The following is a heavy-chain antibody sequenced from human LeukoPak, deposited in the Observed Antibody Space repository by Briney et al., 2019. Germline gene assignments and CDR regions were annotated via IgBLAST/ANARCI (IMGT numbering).Heavy chain of an antibody. V-gene: IGHV4-34*01. J-gene: IGHJ4*02. Sequence: SGTLSLACAVYGGSFSSYYWSWIRHPPGKGLEWIGEINHSGSTNYNPSLKSRVTISVDTSKNQFSLKLSSVTAADTAVYYCARVRYYYGSGSYCFFDYWGRGTLVTVSS. CDR1: GGSFSSYY. CDR3: ARVRYYYGSGSYCFFDY. D-gene: IGHD3-10*01. CDR2: INHSGST.